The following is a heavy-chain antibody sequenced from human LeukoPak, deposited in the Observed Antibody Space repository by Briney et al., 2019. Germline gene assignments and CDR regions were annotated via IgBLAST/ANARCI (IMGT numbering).Heavy chain of an antibody. CDR3: ARELAGGSFDY. CDR1: ASTFSSYS. J-gene: IGHJ4*02. D-gene: IGHD7-27*01. Sequence: GGSLRPSCAPPASTFSSYSMNWVRQAPGKGLEWVSSISSSSSYIYYADSVKGRFTISRDNAKNSLYLQMNSLRAEDTAVYYCARELAGGSFDYWGQGTLVTVSS. CDR2: ISSSSSYI. V-gene: IGHV3-21*01.